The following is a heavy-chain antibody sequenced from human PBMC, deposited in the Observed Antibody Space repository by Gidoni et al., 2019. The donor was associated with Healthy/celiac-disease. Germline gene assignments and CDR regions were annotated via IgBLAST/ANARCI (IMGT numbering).Heavy chain of an antibody. D-gene: IGHD5-18*01. CDR2: IYHSGST. Sequence: QVQPQESGPGLVKHSGTLSLTCAVSGGSISSSNWWSWVRQPPGKGLEWIGEIYHSGSTNYNPSLNSGVTISVDKSKNQFSLKLSSVPAADTAVYYCARVGYSYGYVRYYYYGMDVWGQGTTVTVSS. V-gene: IGHV4-4*02. CDR3: ARVGYSYGYVRYYYYGMDV. CDR1: GGSISSSNW. J-gene: IGHJ6*02.